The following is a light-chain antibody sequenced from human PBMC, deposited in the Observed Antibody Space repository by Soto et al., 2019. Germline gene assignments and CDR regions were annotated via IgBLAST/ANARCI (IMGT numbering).Light chain of an antibody. J-gene: IGKJ1*01. CDR1: QSISSY. V-gene: IGKV1-39*01. CDR2: APS. CDR3: QQSYSTPRT. Sequence: DILMTQSPSSLSASVGDRVTITCRASQSISSYLNWYQQKPGKAPKLLIYAPSSLQSGVPSRFSGSGSGTDFTLTISSLQPEDFATYYCQQSYSTPRTFGQGTKV.